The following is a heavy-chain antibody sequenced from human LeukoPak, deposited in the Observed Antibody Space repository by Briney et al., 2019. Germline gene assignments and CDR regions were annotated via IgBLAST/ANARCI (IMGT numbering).Heavy chain of an antibody. D-gene: IGHD3-10*01. CDR1: GYTFTSYA. Sequence: ASVTVSFKASGYTFTSYAMHWVRQAPGQRHEWMGWINAGNGNTKYSQKFQGRVTITRDTSASTAYMELSSLRSEDTAVYYCAREGILWFGESPYYYYGMDVWGKGTTVTVSS. CDR2: INAGNGNT. J-gene: IGHJ6*04. V-gene: IGHV1-3*01. CDR3: AREGILWFGESPYYYYGMDV.